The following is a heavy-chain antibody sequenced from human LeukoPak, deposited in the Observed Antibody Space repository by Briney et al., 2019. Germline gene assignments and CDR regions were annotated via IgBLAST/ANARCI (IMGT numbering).Heavy chain of an antibody. Sequence: RPGGSLRLSCAASGFTFSSYWMHWVRQAPGKGLVWVSRINSDGSSTSYADSVKGRVTISRDNAKNTLYLQMNSLRAEDTAVYYCARKLYGSGSYYWFDYWGQGTLVTVSS. CDR1: GFTFSSYW. J-gene: IGHJ4*02. CDR3: ARKLYGSGSYYWFDY. CDR2: INSDGSST. V-gene: IGHV3-74*01. D-gene: IGHD3-10*01.